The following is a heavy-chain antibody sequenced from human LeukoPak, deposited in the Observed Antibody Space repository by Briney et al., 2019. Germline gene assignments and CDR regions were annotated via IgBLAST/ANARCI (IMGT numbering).Heavy chain of an antibody. J-gene: IGHJ4*02. CDR1: GFTFSSYW. D-gene: IGHD6-19*01. V-gene: IGHV3-74*01. Sequence: GGSLRLSCAASGFTFSSYWMHWVRQVPGKGLVWVSRINSDGSNTRYADSVKGRFTISRDNAKNTLYLQMNSLRAEDTAVYYCAKDGSGWYMYYFDYWGQGTLVTVSS. CDR3: AKDGSGWYMYYFDY. CDR2: INSDGSNT.